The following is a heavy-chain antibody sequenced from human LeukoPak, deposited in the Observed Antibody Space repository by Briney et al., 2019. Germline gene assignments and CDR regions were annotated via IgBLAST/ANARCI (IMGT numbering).Heavy chain of an antibody. V-gene: IGHV3-33*06. CDR2: IWYDGSNR. Sequence: GRSLRLSCAASGFTFSNYGMHWVRQAPGKGLEWVAVIWYDGSNRYYADSVKGRVTISRVNSKNTLYLQMNSLRAEDTAVYYCAKDIQEYSSGWYVDYWGQGTLVTVSS. CDR1: GFTFSNYG. CDR3: AKDIQEYSSGWYVDY. J-gene: IGHJ4*02. D-gene: IGHD6-19*01.